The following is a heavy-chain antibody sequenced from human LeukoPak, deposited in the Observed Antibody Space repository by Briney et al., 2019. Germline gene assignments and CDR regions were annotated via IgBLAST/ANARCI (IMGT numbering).Heavy chain of an antibody. V-gene: IGHV3-23*01. CDR3: AKNGDSERWLQPKFVTH. CDR1: RFTFTSYA. Sequence: GGSLRLSCAASRFTFTSYAMSWVRQPPGKGLEWFSSIIDSGGSTYYADSVKGRFTISRDSSENTLYLQMNSLRAEDTAVYYCAKNGDSERWLQPKFVTHWGQGTLVTVSS. D-gene: IGHD5-24*01. J-gene: IGHJ4*02. CDR2: IIDSGGST.